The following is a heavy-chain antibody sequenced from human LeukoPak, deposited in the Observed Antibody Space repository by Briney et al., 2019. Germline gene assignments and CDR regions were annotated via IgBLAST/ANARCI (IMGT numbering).Heavy chain of an antibody. Sequence: GASVKVSCKASGYTFTSYDINWVRQATGQGLEWMGWMNPNSGNTGYAQKFQGRVTMTRNTSISTAYMELSSLRSEDTAVYYCAREVELEHIVVVTANNWFDPWGQGTLVTVSS. V-gene: IGHV1-8*01. CDR3: AREVELEHIVVVTANNWFDP. CDR1: GYTFTSYD. D-gene: IGHD2-21*02. CDR2: MNPNSGNT. J-gene: IGHJ5*02.